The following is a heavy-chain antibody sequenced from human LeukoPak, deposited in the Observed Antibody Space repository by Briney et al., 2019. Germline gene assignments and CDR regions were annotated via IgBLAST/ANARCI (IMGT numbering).Heavy chain of an antibody. CDR3: AREVVITTGDFDY. J-gene: IGHJ4*02. V-gene: IGHV3-7*01. D-gene: IGHD3-22*01. Sequence: GGSLRLSCAASGFTVFSYWMSWVRQAPGKGLEWVANIKQDGSEKYYVDSVKGRFTISRDNAKNSLYLQMNSLRAEDTAVYYCAREVVITTGDFDYWGQGTLVTVSS. CDR2: IKQDGSEK. CDR1: GFTVFSYW.